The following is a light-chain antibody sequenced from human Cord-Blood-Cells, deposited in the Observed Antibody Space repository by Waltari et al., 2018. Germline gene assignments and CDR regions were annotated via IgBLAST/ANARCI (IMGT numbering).Light chain of an antibody. J-gene: IGKJ2*01. Sequence: DIQMTQSPSSLSASVGDRVTITCRASQSISSYLNWYQQKQGKAPKLLIYAASSLQSGVPSMFSGSGSGTDFTLTISSLQPEDFATYYCQQSYSTPYTFGHGTKLEIK. V-gene: IGKV1-39*01. CDR2: AAS. CDR1: QSISSY. CDR3: QQSYSTPYT.